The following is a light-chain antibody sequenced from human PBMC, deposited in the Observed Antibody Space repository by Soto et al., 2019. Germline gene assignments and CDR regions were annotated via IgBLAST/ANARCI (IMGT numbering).Light chain of an antibody. V-gene: IGKV3-15*01. CDR1: QSVSNN. Sequence: EIQMTQSPATLSVSPGDRATISCRASQSVSNNLAWYQQKPGQAPRLLIYFASTRATGVPSRFSGSGSGTEFTLTISSLQSEDFALYYCQQYNNWPLTFGGGTKVETK. CDR3: QQYNNWPLT. J-gene: IGKJ4*01. CDR2: FAS.